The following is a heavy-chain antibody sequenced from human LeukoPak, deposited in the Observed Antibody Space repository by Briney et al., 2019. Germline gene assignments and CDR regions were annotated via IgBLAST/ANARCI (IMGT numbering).Heavy chain of an antibody. Sequence: ASVKVSCKASGYTFTSYGISWVRQAPGQGLEWMGWINPNSGGTNYAQKFQGRVTMTRDTSISTAYMELSRLRSDDTAVYYCATGLTNLLVAFDIWGQGTMVTVSS. D-gene: IGHD2/OR15-2a*01. CDR3: ATGLTNLLVAFDI. J-gene: IGHJ3*02. V-gene: IGHV1-2*02. CDR2: INPNSGGT. CDR1: GYTFTSYG.